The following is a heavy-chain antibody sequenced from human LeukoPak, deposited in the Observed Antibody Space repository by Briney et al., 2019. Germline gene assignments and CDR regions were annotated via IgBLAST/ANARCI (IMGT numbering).Heavy chain of an antibody. CDR1: GYTLTELS. Sequence: GASVKVSCKVSGYTLTELSMHWVRQAPGKGLEWMGGFDPEDGETIYAQKFQARLTMTTDTSATTVYMELNSLRSEDTAVYYCARSGSNWSCDSWGQGTLVTVSS. V-gene: IGHV1-24*01. D-gene: IGHD6-13*01. J-gene: IGHJ4*02. CDR2: FDPEDGET. CDR3: ARSGSNWSCDS.